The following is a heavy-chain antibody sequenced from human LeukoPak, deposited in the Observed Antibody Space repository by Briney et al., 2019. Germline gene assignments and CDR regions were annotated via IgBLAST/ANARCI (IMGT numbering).Heavy chain of an antibody. J-gene: IGHJ4*02. CDR1: GYTFTGYY. V-gene: IGHV1-2*04. CDR2: INPNSGGT. D-gene: IGHD2-2*01. Sequence: VKVSCKASGYTFTGYYMHWVRQAPGQGLEWMGWINPNSGGTNYAQKFQGWVTMTRDTSISTAYMELSRLRSDDTAVYYCAKGYCSSTSCYTGFDYWGQGTLVTVSS. CDR3: AKGYCSSTSCYTGFDY.